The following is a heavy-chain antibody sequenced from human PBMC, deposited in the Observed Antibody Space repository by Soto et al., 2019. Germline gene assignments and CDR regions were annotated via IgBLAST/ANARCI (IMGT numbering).Heavy chain of an antibody. CDR1: GFTFSDYY. D-gene: IGHD3-10*01. CDR2: ISSSGSTI. V-gene: IGHV3-11*01. Sequence: GGSLRLSCAASGFTFSDYYMSWIRQAPGKGLEWVSYISSSGSTIYYADSVKGRFTISRDNAKNSLYLQMNSLRAEDTAVYYCARGDYYGSGSYYQAANPSYYMDVWGKGTTVTVSS. CDR3: ARGDYYGSGSYYQAANPSYYMDV. J-gene: IGHJ6*03.